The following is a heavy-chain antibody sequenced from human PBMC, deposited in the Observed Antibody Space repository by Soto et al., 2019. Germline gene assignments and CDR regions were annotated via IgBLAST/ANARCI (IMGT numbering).Heavy chain of an antibody. CDR3: GRSYGLGRRACDY. V-gene: IGHV1-69*02. CDR1: GDTFSSYT. J-gene: IGHJ4*02. Sequence: QVHLVQSGVEVKKPGSSVKVSCKASGDTFSSYTINWVRQAPGLRLEWMGRVIPMLSMSNYALKFQGRGTMTADRSTSTAYMELGSLRSEDTATYYCGRSYGLGRRACDYWGQGALGSVSS. CDR2: VIPMLSMS. D-gene: IGHD3-10*01.